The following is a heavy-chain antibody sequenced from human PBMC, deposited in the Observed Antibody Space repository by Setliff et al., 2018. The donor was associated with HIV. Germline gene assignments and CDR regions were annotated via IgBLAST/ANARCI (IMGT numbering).Heavy chain of an antibody. CDR2: ISYDGSNK. Sequence: GGSLTLSCAASGFTFSYYAMHWVRQAPGKGLEWVAVISYDGSNKYYAESVKGRFTISRDNSKNTLHLQMNSLRAEDTAVYYCAKVANLWDTWGYFDYWGRGTLVTVS. CDR3: AKVANLWDTWGYFDY. J-gene: IGHJ4*02. CDR1: GFTFSYYA. D-gene: IGHD3-16*01. V-gene: IGHV3-30*18.